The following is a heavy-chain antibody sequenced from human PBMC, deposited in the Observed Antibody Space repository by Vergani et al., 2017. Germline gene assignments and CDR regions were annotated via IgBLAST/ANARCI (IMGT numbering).Heavy chain of an antibody. J-gene: IGHJ3*02. CDR3: AKVGRSEVAGTFGAFDI. CDR1: GFPFSDFS. V-gene: IGHV3-23*04. CDR2: LSASDRRT. Sequence: VQLVESGGGLVKPGGSLRLSCAASGFPFSDFSMSWVRQAPGKGLEWVSTLSASDRRTHYADSVKGRFTISRDSSKNTLFLHMNSLRPEDTAVYYCAKVGRSEVAGTFGAFDIWGQGTMVTVSS. D-gene: IGHD6-19*01.